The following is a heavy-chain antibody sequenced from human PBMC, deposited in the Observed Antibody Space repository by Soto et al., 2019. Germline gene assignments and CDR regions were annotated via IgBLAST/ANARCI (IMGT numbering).Heavy chain of an antibody. CDR1: GGTFSSYA. CDR2: IIPIFGTA. V-gene: IGHV1-69*13. D-gene: IGHD4-17*01. Sequence: SVKVSCKASGGTFSSYAISWVRQAPGQGLEWMGGIIPIFGTANYAQKFQGRVTITADESTSTAYMELSSLRSEDTAVYYCASRHDYGDYSDHGWFDPWGQGTLVTVSS. CDR3: ASRHDYGDYSDHGWFDP. J-gene: IGHJ5*02.